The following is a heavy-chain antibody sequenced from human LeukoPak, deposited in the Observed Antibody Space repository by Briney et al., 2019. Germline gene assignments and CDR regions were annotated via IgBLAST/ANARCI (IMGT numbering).Heavy chain of an antibody. D-gene: IGHD3-22*01. Sequence: SQTLSLTRTVSGHSIINSYYWGWIRQPPGKGLEWIGSIYHTGSTYYNPSLKSRVTMSVDTSKNQFSLKLNSVTAADTAVYYCARTVDSSGFSSFQHWGQGTLVTVSS. V-gene: IGHV4-38-2*02. CDR1: GHSIINSYY. CDR3: ARTVDSSGFSSFQH. J-gene: IGHJ1*01. CDR2: IYHTGST.